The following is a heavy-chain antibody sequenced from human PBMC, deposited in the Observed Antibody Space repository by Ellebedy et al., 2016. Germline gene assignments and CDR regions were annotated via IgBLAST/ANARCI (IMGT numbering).Heavy chain of an antibody. CDR2: INHSGST. CDR3: ARPQRRRYILTGHDAFDI. V-gene: IGHV4-34*01. Sequence: SETLSLTCAVSGGSFGGYYWSWIRQPPGKGLEWIGEINHSGSTNYNPSLKSRVTISVDTSKNQFSLKLSSVTAADTAVYYCARPQRRRYILTGHDAFDIWGQGTMVTVSS. D-gene: IGHD3-9*01. J-gene: IGHJ3*02. CDR1: GGSFGGYY.